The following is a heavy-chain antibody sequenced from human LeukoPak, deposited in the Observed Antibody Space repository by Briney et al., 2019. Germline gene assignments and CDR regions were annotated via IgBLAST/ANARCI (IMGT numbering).Heavy chain of an antibody. J-gene: IGHJ5*02. CDR2: ISYDGSNK. D-gene: IGHD3-10*01. V-gene: IGHV3-30*18. CDR3: AKGAGGPYNWFDP. Sequence: GGSLRLSCAASGFTFSSYGMHWVRQAPGKGLEWVAVISYDGSNKYYADSVKGRFTISRDNSKNTLYLQMNSLRAEDTAVYYCAKGAGGPYNWFDPWGRGTLVTVSS. CDR1: GFTFSSYG.